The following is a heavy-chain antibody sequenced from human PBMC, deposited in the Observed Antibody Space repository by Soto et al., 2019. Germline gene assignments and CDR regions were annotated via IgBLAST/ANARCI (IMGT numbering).Heavy chain of an antibody. V-gene: IGHV1-58*01. CDR1: GFTFTSSA. CDR2: SVVGSGNK. Sequence: SVKVSCKASGFTFTSSAVQWVRQARGQRLEWIRSSVVGSGNKKWKAQIQERVNTTRDMSTSTAYMELSSLRSEDTAVYYCAATPPTPPYYYYGMDVWGKGTTVTVSS. J-gene: IGHJ6*04. CDR3: AATPPTPPYYYYGMDV.